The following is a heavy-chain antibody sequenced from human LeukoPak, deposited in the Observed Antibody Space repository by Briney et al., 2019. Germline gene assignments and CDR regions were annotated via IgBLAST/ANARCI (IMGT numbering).Heavy chain of an antibody. D-gene: IGHD3-22*01. Sequence: GGSLRLSCAASGFTFGDYYMSWIRQAPGKGLEWLSYTSSSGDTIYYADSLKGRFTNSRDNAKTSLYLQMNSLKTEDTAVYYCTVLTLYYYDSSGYPYYFDYWGQGTLVTVSS. V-gene: IGHV3-11*01. CDR1: GFTFGDYY. CDR3: TVLTLYYYDSSGYPYYFDY. J-gene: IGHJ4*02. CDR2: TSSSGDTI.